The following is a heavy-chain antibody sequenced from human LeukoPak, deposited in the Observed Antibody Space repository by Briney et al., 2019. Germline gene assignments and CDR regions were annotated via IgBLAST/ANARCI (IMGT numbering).Heavy chain of an antibody. V-gene: IGHV4-39*01. D-gene: IGHD3-10*01. Sequence: SETLSLTCTVSGVSISSSNSYWGWIRQPPGKGLEWIGSIYYSGNTYYNASLKSQVSISIDTSKNRFSLKLTSVTAADTAVYYCARLESGRGSGSYGHYYYYMDVWGKGTTVTISS. CDR3: ARLESGRGSGSYGHYYYYMDV. CDR2: IYYSGNT. J-gene: IGHJ6*03. CDR1: GVSISSSNSY.